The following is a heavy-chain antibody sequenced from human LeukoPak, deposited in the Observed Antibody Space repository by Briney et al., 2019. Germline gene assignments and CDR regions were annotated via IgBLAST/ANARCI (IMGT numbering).Heavy chain of an antibody. Sequence: PGGSLRLSCAASGFTFSRFEMNWVRQGPGKGLEWVSYISGSGSTKYYAETAKGRCTISRDNGKNSLYLQMNSLRAEDTAVYYCARDYGGVMFDSWGQGTLVTVSS. J-gene: IGHJ4*02. CDR1: GFTFSRFE. V-gene: IGHV3-48*03. CDR3: ARDYGGVMFDS. D-gene: IGHD4-23*01. CDR2: ISGSGSTK.